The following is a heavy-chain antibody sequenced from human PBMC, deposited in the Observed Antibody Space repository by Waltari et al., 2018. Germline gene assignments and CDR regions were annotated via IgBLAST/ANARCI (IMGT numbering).Heavy chain of an antibody. CDR1: GGSISGFY. V-gene: IGHV4-59*01. CDR2: IYYTGST. CDR3: ARGGGGDWEWFDP. J-gene: IGHJ5*02. Sequence: QVQLPESGPSLLKPSETLPLICTVSGGSISGFYWSWVRQPPGKGLDWIGYIYYTGSTNFNPSLKSRVTMSVDTSKNQFSLKLSSVTAADTAFYYCARGGGGDWEWFDPWGQGTLVTVSS. D-gene: IGHD2-21*02.